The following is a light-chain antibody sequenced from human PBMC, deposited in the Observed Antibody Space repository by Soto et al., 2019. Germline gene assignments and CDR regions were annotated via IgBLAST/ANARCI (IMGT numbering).Light chain of an antibody. Sequence: QSALTQPASVSGSPGQSITISCTGTSSDVGGYNYVSWYQQHPGKAPKLMIYEVSNRPSGVSNRFSGSKSGNTASLTISGLQAEDEADYYGSSYRSTSTWVFGGGTKVTVL. CDR1: SSDVGGYNY. J-gene: IGLJ3*02. CDR2: EVS. CDR3: SSYRSTSTWV. V-gene: IGLV2-14*01.